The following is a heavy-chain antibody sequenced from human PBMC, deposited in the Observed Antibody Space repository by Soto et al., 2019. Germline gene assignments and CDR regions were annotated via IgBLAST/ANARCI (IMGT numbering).Heavy chain of an antibody. D-gene: IGHD2-2*01. V-gene: IGHV3-7*02. J-gene: IGHJ6*02. Sequence: PGGSLRLSCAASGFIFSNYWMNWVRQAPGKGLEWVASIKEDGSEMYYVDSVKGRFTISRDNAKNTLYLQMNSLRAEDTAVYYCAKGPAIVLVPAAMNYYYGMDVWGQGTTVTVSS. CDR2: IKEDGSEM. CDR1: GFIFSNYW. CDR3: AKGPAIVLVPAAMNYYYGMDV.